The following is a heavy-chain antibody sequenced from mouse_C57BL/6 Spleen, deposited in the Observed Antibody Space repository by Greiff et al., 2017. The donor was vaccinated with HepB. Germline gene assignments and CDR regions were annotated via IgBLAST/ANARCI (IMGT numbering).Heavy chain of an antibody. CDR2: IDPSDSET. J-gene: IGHJ2*01. V-gene: IGHV1-52*01. Sequence: VQLQQPGAELVRPGSSVKLSCKASGYTFTSYWMHWVKQRPIQGLEWIGNIDPSDSETHYNQKFKDKATLTVDKSSSTAYMQLSSLTSEDSAVYYCARLGLLRTAFDYWGQGTTLTVSS. D-gene: IGHD2-3*01. CDR3: ARLGLLRTAFDY. CDR1: GYTFTSYW.